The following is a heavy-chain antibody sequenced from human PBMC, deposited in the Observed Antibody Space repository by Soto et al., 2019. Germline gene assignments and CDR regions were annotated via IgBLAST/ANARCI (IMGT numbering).Heavy chain of an antibody. CDR2: IYHSGTT. V-gene: IGHV4-31*01. J-gene: IGHJ4*02. CDR1: GDSVSSGGHF. D-gene: IGHD3-9*01. Sequence: PSETLSLTCTVSGDSVSSGGHFWTWIRQHPGKGLEWIGYIYHSGTTYYNPSLKSQVTISIDTSQNQFSLKLSSVTAADTAVYYCARDVWFSLDSWGRGTLVTVSS. CDR3: ARDVWFSLDS.